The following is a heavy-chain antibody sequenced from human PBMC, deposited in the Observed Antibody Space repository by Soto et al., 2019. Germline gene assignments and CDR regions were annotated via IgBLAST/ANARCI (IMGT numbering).Heavy chain of an antibody. CDR3: AREFYYYYMDV. CDR2: ISSGSGNI. CDR1: GFTFSDYD. Sequence: PGGSLRLSCAATGFTFSDYDMRWIRQAPGKGPEWISCISSGSGNIYYADSVRGRFTTSRDNARNSLYLQMNSLGPDDTAVYYCAREFYYYYMDVWGKGTKVTVSS. V-gene: IGHV3-11*01. J-gene: IGHJ6*03.